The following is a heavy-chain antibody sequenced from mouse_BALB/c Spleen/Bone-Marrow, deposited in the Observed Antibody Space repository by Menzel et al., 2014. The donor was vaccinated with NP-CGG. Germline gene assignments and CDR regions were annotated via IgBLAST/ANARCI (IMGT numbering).Heavy chain of an antibody. J-gene: IGHJ4*01. V-gene: IGHV1S81*02. Sequence: QVQLQQPGAELVKPGASVKLSCKASGYTFTSYWMHWVEQRPGQGLEWIGEINPSNGRTNYNEKFKSKATLTVDKSSSTAYMQLSSLTSEDSAVYYCARSSYYYGSSYVNAMDYWGQGTSVTVSS. CDR1: GYTFTSYW. CDR3: ARSSYYYGSSYVNAMDY. CDR2: INPSNGRT. D-gene: IGHD1-1*01.